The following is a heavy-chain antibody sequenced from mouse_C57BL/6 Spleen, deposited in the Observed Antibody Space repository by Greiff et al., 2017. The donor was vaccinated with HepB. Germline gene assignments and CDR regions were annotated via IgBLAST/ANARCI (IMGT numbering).Heavy chain of an antibody. V-gene: IGHV1-74*01. Sequence: QVQLQQPGAELVKPGASVKVSCKASGYTFTSYWMHWVKQRPGQGLEWIGRIHPSDSDTNYNQKFKGKATLTVDKSSSTAYMQLSSLTSEDSAVYYCARFYYGNFHYAMDYWGQGTSVTVAS. D-gene: IGHD2-1*01. CDR2: IHPSDSDT. CDR1: GYTFTSYW. CDR3: ARFYYGNFHYAMDY. J-gene: IGHJ4*01.